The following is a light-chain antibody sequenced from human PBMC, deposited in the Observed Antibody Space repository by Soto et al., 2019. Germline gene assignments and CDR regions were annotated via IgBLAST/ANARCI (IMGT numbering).Light chain of an antibody. J-gene: IGLJ2*01. V-gene: IGLV1-40*01. CDR2: GNS. Sequence: QSVLTQPPSVSGAPGQRVTISCTGSSSNIGAGYDVHWYQQFPGTAPKLLIYGNSNRPSGVPDRFSGSKSGTSASLAITGLQAEDAADYFCQSYDSGLSGYVVFGGGTKLTVL. CDR1: SSNIGAGYD. CDR3: QSYDSGLSGYVV.